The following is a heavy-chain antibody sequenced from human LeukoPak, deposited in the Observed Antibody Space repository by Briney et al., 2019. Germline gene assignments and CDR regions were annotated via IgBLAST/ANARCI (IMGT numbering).Heavy chain of an antibody. Sequence: ASVKVSCKVSGYTLTELSMHWVRQAPGKGLEWMGGFDPEHGETIYAQKFQGRVTMTEDTSTDKAYMELSSLRSEDTALYYCATIKVIPHFITRIAAAGTQYFDYWGQGTLVTVSS. V-gene: IGHV1-24*01. CDR2: FDPEHGET. CDR3: ATIKVIPHFITRIAAAGTQYFDY. D-gene: IGHD6-13*01. CDR1: GYTLTELS. J-gene: IGHJ4*02.